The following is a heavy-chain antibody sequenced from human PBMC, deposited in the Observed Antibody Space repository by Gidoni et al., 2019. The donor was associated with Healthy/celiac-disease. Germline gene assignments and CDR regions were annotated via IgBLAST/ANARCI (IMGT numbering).Heavy chain of an antibody. CDR2: IWYDGSNK. D-gene: IGHD3-22*01. CDR3: ARGGIVVVTPFDY. V-gene: IGHV3-33*08. Sequence: SSPASGFTFSSYGMHWVRQAPGKGLEWVAVIWYDGSNKYYADSVKGRFTISRDNSKNTLYLQMNSLRAEDTAVYYCARGGIVVVTPFDYWGQGTLVTVSS. CDR1: GFTFSSYG. J-gene: IGHJ4*02.